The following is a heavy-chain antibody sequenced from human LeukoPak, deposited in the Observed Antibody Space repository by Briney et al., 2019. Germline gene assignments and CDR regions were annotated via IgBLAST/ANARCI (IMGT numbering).Heavy chain of an antibody. CDR2: INPSGGST. CDR1: GYTFTSYY. D-gene: IGHD6-13*01. J-gene: IGHJ4*02. V-gene: IGHV1-46*01. CDR3: AKTRPLDSSSWSHGDY. Sequence: VASVNVPCKASGYTFTSYYMHWVRQAPGQGLEWMGIINPSGGSTSYAQKFQGRVTMARDTSTSTVYMELSSLRSEDTAVYYCAKTRPLDSSSWSHGDYWGQGTLVTVSS.